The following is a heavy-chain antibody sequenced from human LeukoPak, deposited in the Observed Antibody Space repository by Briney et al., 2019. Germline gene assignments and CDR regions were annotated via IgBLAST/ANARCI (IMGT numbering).Heavy chain of an antibody. D-gene: IGHD4-17*01. V-gene: IGHV4-39*01. CDR1: GGSISGSSYY. Sequence: SETLSLTCTVSGGSISGSSYYWGWIRQPRGKGLEWIGSILYSGTTHYDPSLKSRVTISVDTSKSQFSLRLTSVTAADTAVYYCARDFGDHRIDYWGQGTLVTVSS. CDR3: ARDFGDHRIDY. CDR2: ILYSGTT. J-gene: IGHJ4*02.